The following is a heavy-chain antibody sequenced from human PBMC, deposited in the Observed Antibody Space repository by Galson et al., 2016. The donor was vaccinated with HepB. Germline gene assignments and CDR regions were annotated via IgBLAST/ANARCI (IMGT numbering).Heavy chain of an antibody. CDR1: GYSFTSYW. D-gene: IGHD2-15*01. J-gene: IGHJ4*02. CDR3: ARPYCSGGRCYLDY. V-gene: IGHV5-51*01. Sequence: QSGAEVKKPGKSLKISCKGSGYSFTSYWIGWVRQMPGKGLEWMGIIYPGDSDKRYSPSFQGQVTISADKSISTAHLQWSSLKASDSGMYYCARPYCSGGRCYLDYWGQGTLVTVSS. CDR2: IYPGDSDK.